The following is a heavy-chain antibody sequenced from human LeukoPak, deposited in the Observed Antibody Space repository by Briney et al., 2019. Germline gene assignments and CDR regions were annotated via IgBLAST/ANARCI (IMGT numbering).Heavy chain of an antibody. CDR1: GFTFSDYY. D-gene: IGHD3-9*01. CDR2: ISSSSSYT. J-gene: IGHJ6*04. Sequence: GGSLRLSCAASGFTFSDYYMSWIRQASGKGLEWVSYISSSSSYTNYADSVKGRFTISRDNAKNSLYLQMNSLRAEDTAVYYCARDFPNYDILTGYSYYYYGMDVWGKGTTVTVSS. V-gene: IGHV3-11*06. CDR3: ARDFPNYDILTGYSYYYYGMDV.